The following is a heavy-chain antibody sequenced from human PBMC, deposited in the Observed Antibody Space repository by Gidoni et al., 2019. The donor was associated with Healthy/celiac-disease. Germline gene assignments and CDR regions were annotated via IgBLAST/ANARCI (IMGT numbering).Heavy chain of an antibody. Sequence: EVQLVESGGGLVQPGGSLRLSCAASGFTFSSYWMSWVRQAPGKGLEWVANIKQDGSEKYYVDSVKGRFTISRDNAKNSLYLQMNSRRAEDTAVYYCARRVGATTSIAFDIWGQGTMVTVSS. D-gene: IGHD1-26*01. CDR3: ARRVGATTSIAFDI. V-gene: IGHV3-7*03. J-gene: IGHJ3*02. CDR1: GFTFSSYW. CDR2: IKQDGSEK.